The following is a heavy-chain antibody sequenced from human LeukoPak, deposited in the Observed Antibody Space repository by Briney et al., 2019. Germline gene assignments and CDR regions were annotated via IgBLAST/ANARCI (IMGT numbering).Heavy chain of an antibody. V-gene: IGHV5-51*01. Sequence: GESLKISCKGSGYSFTNYWIGWVRQMPGKGLEWMGIIYPGDSDTRYSPSFQGQVTISADKSINTAYLQWSSLKASDTAMYYCAIRYCSGGSCFEGDYGMDVWGQGTTVTVSS. J-gene: IGHJ6*02. CDR3: AIRYCSGGSCFEGDYGMDV. CDR2: IYPGDSDT. CDR1: GYSFTNYW. D-gene: IGHD2-15*01.